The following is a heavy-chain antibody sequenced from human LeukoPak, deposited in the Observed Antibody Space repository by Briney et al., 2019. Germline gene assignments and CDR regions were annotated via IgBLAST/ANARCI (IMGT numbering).Heavy chain of an antibody. V-gene: IGHV3-23*01. D-gene: IGHD3-9*01. CDR1: GFTFSSYA. CDR2: ISGDGDTT. J-gene: IGHJ4*02. CDR3: AKDHFGNTGYYHDY. Sequence: GGSLRLSCAASGFTFSSYAMSWVRQAPGKGLEWVSVISGDGDTTYFADSVKGRFTISRDNFKDTLYLQMNNLRAEDTAVYFCAKDHFGNTGYYHDYWGQGTLVTVSS.